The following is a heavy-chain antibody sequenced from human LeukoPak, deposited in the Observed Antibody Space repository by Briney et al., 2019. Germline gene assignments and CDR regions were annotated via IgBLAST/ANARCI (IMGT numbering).Heavy chain of an antibody. CDR2: ISGRDLTT. D-gene: IGHD3-9*01. J-gene: IGHJ4*02. CDR1: GFTFRSYV. V-gene: IGHV3-23*01. CDR3: AKEKMTGYYFDS. Sequence: PGGSLRLSCAASGFTFRSYVMSWVRQAPGKGLEWVSDISGRDLTTYYADSVKGRFTISRDSSKNTLYLQMNSLRAEDTAVYFCAKEKMTGYYFDSWGQGTPVTVSS.